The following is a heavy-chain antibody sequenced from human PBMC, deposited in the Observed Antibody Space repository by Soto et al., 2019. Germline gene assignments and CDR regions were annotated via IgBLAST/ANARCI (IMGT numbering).Heavy chain of an antibody. Sequence: GESLKISCKGSGYSFTSYWIGWVRQMPGKGLEWMGIIYPGDSDTRYSPSFQGQVTISAYKSISTAYLQWSSLKASDTAMYYCARHGSSGGIYYFYYGMDVWGQGTTVTVSS. CDR1: GYSFTSYW. J-gene: IGHJ6*02. D-gene: IGHD2-15*01. CDR3: ARHGSSGGIYYFYYGMDV. CDR2: IYPGDSDT. V-gene: IGHV5-51*01.